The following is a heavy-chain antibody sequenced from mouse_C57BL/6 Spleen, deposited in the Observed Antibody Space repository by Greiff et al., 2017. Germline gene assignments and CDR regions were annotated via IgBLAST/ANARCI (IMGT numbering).Heavy chain of an antibody. V-gene: IGHV2-9-1*01. CDR3: ARDSSGYGDYFDY. J-gene: IGHJ2*01. D-gene: IGHD3-2*02. CDR1: GFSLTSYA. CDR2: IWTGGGT. Sequence: QVQLKQSGPGLVAPSQSLSITCTVSGFSLTSYAISWVRQPPGTGLEWLGVIWTGGGTNYNSALKSRLSISKDNSKSQVFLKMNSLQTDDTARYYCARDSSGYGDYFDYWGQGTTLTVSS.